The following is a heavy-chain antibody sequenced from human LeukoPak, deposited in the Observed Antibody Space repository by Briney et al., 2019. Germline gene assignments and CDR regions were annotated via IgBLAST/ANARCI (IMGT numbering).Heavy chain of an antibody. CDR1: GFTFSSYA. Sequence: PGGSLRLSCAASGFTFSSYAMSWVRQAPRKGLEWVSAISGSGGSTYYADSVKGRFTISRDNSKNTLYLQMNSLRAEDTAVYYCAKTGEYYDFWSGYPYWGQGTLVTVSS. CDR2: ISGSGGST. J-gene: IGHJ4*02. CDR3: AKTGEYYDFWSGYPY. D-gene: IGHD3-3*01. V-gene: IGHV3-23*01.